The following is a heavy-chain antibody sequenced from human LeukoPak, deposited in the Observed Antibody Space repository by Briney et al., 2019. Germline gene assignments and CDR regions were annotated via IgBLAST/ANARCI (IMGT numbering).Heavy chain of an antibody. D-gene: IGHD1-26*01. Sequence: PGRSLRLSCAASGFTFSSCAMHWVRQAPGKGLEWVAVISYDGSNKYYADSVKGRFTISRDNSKNTLYLQMNSLRAEDTAVYYCARDQLGATDYWGQGTLVTVSS. CDR2: ISYDGSNK. CDR3: ARDQLGATDY. J-gene: IGHJ4*02. V-gene: IGHV3-30-3*01. CDR1: GFTFSSCA.